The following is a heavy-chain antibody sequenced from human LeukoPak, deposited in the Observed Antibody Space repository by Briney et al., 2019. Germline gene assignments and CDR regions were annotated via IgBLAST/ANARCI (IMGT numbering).Heavy chain of an antibody. D-gene: IGHD6-13*01. CDR3: ARGRYLTTSGGAAAGFLDY. CDR2: INHSGST. V-gene: IGHV4-39*07. J-gene: IGHJ4*02. Sequence: SETLSLTCTVSGGSISSSSYYWNWIRRSPGKGLEWIGVINHSGSTHYNPSLKSRVTISVDTSQKQFSLRLTSVTAADTAVYYCARGRYLTTSGGAAAGFLDYWGQGSLVTVST. CDR1: GGSISSSSYY.